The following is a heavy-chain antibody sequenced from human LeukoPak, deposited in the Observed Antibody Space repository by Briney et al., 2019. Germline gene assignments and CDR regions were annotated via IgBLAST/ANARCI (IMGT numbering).Heavy chain of an antibody. J-gene: IGHJ4*02. V-gene: IGHV3-23*01. D-gene: IGHD2-15*01. Sequence: SGGSLRLSCAASGFTFSSYAVSWVRQAPGKGLQWVSALSGSGDRTYYADSVKGRFTISRDNSKNTLYLQMNSLRAEDTAVYYCAKDRGMFLVGYLDYWGQGTLVTVSS. CDR1: GFTFSSYA. CDR2: LSGSGDRT. CDR3: AKDRGMFLVGYLDY.